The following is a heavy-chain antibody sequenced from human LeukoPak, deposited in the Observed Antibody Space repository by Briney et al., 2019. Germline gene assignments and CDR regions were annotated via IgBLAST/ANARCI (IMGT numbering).Heavy chain of an antibody. Sequence: PGGSLRLSCAASGFTFSTFWMSWIRQSPGKGLEWLGNIKQDGREKYYLGSVKGRITISRDNPKNSLYLPMSSLTAEDTAAYYCVRDYVWGTYDLDYWGQGTLVTVSS. CDR1: GFTFSTFW. J-gene: IGHJ4*02. CDR3: VRDYVWGTYDLDY. V-gene: IGHV3-7*01. CDR2: IKQDGREK. D-gene: IGHD3-16*01.